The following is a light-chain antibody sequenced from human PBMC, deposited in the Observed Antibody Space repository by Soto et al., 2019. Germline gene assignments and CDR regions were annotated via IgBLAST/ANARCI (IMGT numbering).Light chain of an antibody. CDR3: QQYGSTPYT. CDR1: QSFGSSH. CDR2: ATS. V-gene: IGKV3-20*01. Sequence: EIVLTQSPGTLSLSPGERATLSCRASQSFGSSHLAWYQQKPGQAPRLVIFATSGRPGNSPDRFSGSGSGTDFTLTISRLEPEDFAIYYCQQYGSTPYTFGQG. J-gene: IGKJ2*01.